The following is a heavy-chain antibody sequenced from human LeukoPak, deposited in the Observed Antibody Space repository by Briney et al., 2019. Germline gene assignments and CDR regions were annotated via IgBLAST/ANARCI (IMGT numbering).Heavy chain of an antibody. CDR1: GFNFNFNIYP. Sequence: GGSLRLSCAASGFNFNFNIYPMGWVRQAPGKGLEWVSSISGDNTYYAESTKGRFTISRDNSKNTLYLQMNSLRAEDTAVYYCAKDQLLGWGQGTLVTVSS. CDR3: AKDQLLG. V-gene: IGHV3-23*01. CDR2: ISGDNT. D-gene: IGHD3-10*01. J-gene: IGHJ4*02.